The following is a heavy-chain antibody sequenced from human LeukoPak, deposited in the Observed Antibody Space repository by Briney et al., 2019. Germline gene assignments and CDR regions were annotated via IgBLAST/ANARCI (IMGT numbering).Heavy chain of an antibody. Sequence: SGGSLRLSCAASGFTFSSYGMHWVRQAPGKGLEWVAFTRYDGSNKYYAGSVKGRFTISRDNSKNTLYLQMNSLRAEDTAVYYCAKGRGTYYYGSGSLGIDYWGQGTLVTVSS. CDR3: AKGRGTYYYGSGSLGIDY. J-gene: IGHJ4*02. CDR2: TRYDGSNK. CDR1: GFTFSSYG. V-gene: IGHV3-30*02. D-gene: IGHD3-10*01.